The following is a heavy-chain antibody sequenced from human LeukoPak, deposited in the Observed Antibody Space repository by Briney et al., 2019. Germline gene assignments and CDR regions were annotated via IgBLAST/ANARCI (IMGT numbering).Heavy chain of an antibody. CDR3: AKDLGFLEWLSLDY. D-gene: IGHD3-3*01. V-gene: IGHV3-23*01. CDR1: GFTFSSYA. Sequence: GGSLRLSCAASGFTFSSYAMSWVRQAPGKGLEWVSAISGSGGSAYYADSVKGRFTISRDNSKNTLYLQMNSLRAEDTAVYYCAKDLGFLEWLSLDYWGQGTLVTVSP. J-gene: IGHJ4*02. CDR2: ISGSGGSA.